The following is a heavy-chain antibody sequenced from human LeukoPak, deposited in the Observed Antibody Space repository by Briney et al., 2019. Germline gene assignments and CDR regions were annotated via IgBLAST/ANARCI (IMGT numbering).Heavy chain of an antibody. CDR3: ARHTNTCLDY. Sequence: ASVKVSCKASGYPFTGRHLHWVRQAPGQGLEWMAWINPNSGGTNYAQKFQGRVTVTRDTSISTAYMELSRLTSDDTAVYYCARHTNTCLDYWGLGTLVTVSS. J-gene: IGHJ4*02. CDR1: GYPFTGRH. D-gene: IGHD2-2*01. V-gene: IGHV1-2*02. CDR2: INPNSGGT.